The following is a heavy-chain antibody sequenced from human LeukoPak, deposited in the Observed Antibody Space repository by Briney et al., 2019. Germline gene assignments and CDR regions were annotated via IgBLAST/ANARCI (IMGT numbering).Heavy chain of an antibody. CDR3: ARGLGGSSWFYGGCYFDY. J-gene: IGHJ4*02. V-gene: IGHV3-48*01. Sequence: GGSLRLSCAASGFTFSSYSMNWVRQAPGKGLEWVSYISSSSSTIYYADSVKGRFTISRDNAKNSLYLQMNSLRAEDTAVYYCARGLGGSSWFYGGCYFDYWGQGTLVTVSS. D-gene: IGHD6-13*01. CDR2: ISSSSSTI. CDR1: GFTFSSYS.